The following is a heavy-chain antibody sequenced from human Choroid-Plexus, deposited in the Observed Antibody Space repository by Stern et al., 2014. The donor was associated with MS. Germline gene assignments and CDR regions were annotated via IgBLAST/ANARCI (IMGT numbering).Heavy chain of an antibody. J-gene: IGHJ6*02. D-gene: IGHD3-3*01. V-gene: IGHV1-2*02. Sequence: QVQLVESGAEVKKPGASVKVSCKTSGYIFTGYYIHWVRQAPGQGLEWMAWINPNTGGTKYAEKFPGSVTMSRDTSISTAYVELSSLTSDDTAVYYCARDQRGITIFGVVTDYYYLGMDVWGQGTTVTVSS. CDR2: INPNTGGT. CDR3: ARDQRGITIFGVVTDYYYLGMDV. CDR1: GYIFTGYY.